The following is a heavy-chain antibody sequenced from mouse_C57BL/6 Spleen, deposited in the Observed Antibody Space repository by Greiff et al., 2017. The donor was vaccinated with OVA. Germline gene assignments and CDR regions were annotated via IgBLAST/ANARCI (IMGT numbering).Heavy chain of an antibody. CDR3: AICGSTAHAMDY. CDR2: IYPGSGST. J-gene: IGHJ4*01. D-gene: IGHD3-2*01. Sequence: VQLQQSGAELVKPGASVKMSCKASGYTFTSYWITWVKQRPGQGLEWIGDIYPGSGSTNYNEKFKSKATLTVDTSSSTAYMQLSSLTSEDSAVYYSAICGSTAHAMDYWGQGTSVTVSS. V-gene: IGHV1-55*01. CDR1: GYTFTSYW.